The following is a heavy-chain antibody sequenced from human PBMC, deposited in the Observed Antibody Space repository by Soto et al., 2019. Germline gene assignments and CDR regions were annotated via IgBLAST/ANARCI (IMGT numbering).Heavy chain of an antibody. D-gene: IGHD6-13*01. CDR2: MSGSGDNT. CDR3: AKHLRAGYLDPFDF. J-gene: IGHJ4*01. V-gene: IGHV3-23*01. CDR1: GFTYRTYA. Sequence: AGSLRLSCAASGFTYRTYAISWVRQAPGQGMGWVSSMSGSGDNTNYADSAKGRLTTSTDNSKKTLYMQMNSLGVEATAVYYCAKHLRAGYLDPFDFWGQGILVTVSS.